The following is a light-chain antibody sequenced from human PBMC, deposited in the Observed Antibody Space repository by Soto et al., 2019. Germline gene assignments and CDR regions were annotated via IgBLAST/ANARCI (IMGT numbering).Light chain of an antibody. J-gene: IGKJ2*01. V-gene: IGKV1-5*03. Sequence: DIQMTQSPSTLSASIGDRVTITCRASQSISSWLAWYQQKPGKAPNLLIYKTSSLESGVPSRFSGSGSGTEFTLTISSLQHDDFATYYCQQYSSDPVTFGQGTKLEIK. CDR2: KTS. CDR1: QSISSW. CDR3: QQYSSDPVT.